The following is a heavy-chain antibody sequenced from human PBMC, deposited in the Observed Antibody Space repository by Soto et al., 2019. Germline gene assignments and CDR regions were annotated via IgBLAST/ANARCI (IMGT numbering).Heavy chain of an antibody. V-gene: IGHV1-18*01. D-gene: IGHD6-13*01. Sequence: QVQVVQSGAEVKKPGASVKVSCKASDYTFTNYGISWVRQAPGQGLEWMGWISAYNGSPNYAQKFHGRVTMTTATSTSTAYMELRSLRSDDTAVYYCARGGDSSSWYFVSWGQGTLVTVSS. J-gene: IGHJ4*02. CDR2: ISAYNGSP. CDR3: ARGGDSSSWYFVS. CDR1: DYTFTNYG.